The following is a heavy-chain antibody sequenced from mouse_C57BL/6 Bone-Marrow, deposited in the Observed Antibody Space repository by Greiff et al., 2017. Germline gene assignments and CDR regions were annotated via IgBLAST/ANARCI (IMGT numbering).Heavy chain of an antibody. CDR3: ARGYYGSSYLYAMDY. D-gene: IGHD1-1*01. Sequence: VHVKQSGPELVKPGASVKIPCKASGYTFTDCNMDWVKQSHGKSLEWIGDINPNNGGTIYNQKFKGKATLTVDKSSSTAYMELRSLTSEDTAVYYCARGYYGSSYLYAMDYWGQGTSVTVSS. J-gene: IGHJ4*01. CDR1: GYTFTDCN. CDR2: INPNNGGT. V-gene: IGHV1-18*01.